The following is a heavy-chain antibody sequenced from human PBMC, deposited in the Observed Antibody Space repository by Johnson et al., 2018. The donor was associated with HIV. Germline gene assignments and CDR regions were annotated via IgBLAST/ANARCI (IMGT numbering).Heavy chain of an antibody. J-gene: IGHJ3*02. CDR2: ISSNGGST. Sequence: VQLVESGGGVVQPGRSLRPSCAASGFTFSSYAMHWVRQAPGKGLEYVSAISSNGGSTYYAHSVKGRFTISRDNSKNTLYLQMNSLRAEDTAVYYCAREGEEVGDYGDYGEPLVSAFDIWGQGTMVTVSS. D-gene: IGHD4-17*01. CDR1: GFTFSSYA. CDR3: AREGEEVGDYGDYGEPLVSAFDI. V-gene: IGHV3-64*01.